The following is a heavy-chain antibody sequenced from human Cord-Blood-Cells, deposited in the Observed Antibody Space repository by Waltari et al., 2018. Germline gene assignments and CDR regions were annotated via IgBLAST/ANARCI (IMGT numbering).Heavy chain of an antibody. Sequence: QVKLQQWAAGLLKPSETLSLTCAVYGGSFSGTYWTWTGRPPGKGLEWMGEINHSGSTNYNPSLKSRVTISVDTSKNQFSLKLSSVTAADTAVYYCASAGMAVAGTTGEGPYIFDYWGQGTLVTVSS. CDR1: GGSFSGTY. D-gene: IGHD6-19*01. CDR3: ASAGMAVAGTTGEGPYIFDY. V-gene: IGHV4-34*01. J-gene: IGHJ4*02. CDR2: INHSGST.